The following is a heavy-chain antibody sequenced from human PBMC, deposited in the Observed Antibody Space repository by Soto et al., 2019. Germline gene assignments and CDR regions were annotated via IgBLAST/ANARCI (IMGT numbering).Heavy chain of an antibody. CDR3: AHRDALSFPFDY. V-gene: IGHV2-5*02. Sequence: QITLKESGPTLVKPTQTLTLTCTFSGFSLSTSGVGVGWIRQPPGKALEWLAFIYWDDDKAYSPSLKSRLTXXQXXARNHVVLTMTHLAPVGTATYYCAHRDALSFPFDYRGQGTLVTVSP. CDR1: GFSLSTSGVG. D-gene: IGHD2-2*01. CDR2: IYWDDDK. J-gene: IGHJ4*02.